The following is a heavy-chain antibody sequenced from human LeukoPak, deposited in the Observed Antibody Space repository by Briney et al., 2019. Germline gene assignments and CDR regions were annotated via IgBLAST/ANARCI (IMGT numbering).Heavy chain of an antibody. V-gene: IGHV3-23*01. D-gene: IGHD1-26*01. J-gene: IGHJ4*02. CDR3: AKPAWENYFDY. CDR1: GFTFSSYV. Sequence: GGSLRLSCAASGFTFSSYVMSWVRQAPGKGLEWGSSISGSGGSTYYTDSVKGRFTISRDNSKNTLSLQMNSLRADDTAVYYCAKPAWENYFDYWGQGTLVTVSS. CDR2: ISGSGGST.